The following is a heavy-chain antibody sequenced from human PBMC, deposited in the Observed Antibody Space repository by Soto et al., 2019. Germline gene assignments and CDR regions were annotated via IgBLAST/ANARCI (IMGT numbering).Heavy chain of an antibody. V-gene: IGHV3-23*01. Sequence: SLRLSCAASGFTFSSYAMSWVRQAPGKGLEWVSAISGSGGSTYYADSVKGRFTISRDNSKNTLYLQMNSLRAEDTAVYYCAKPIAARPLYYYYGMDVWGQGTTVTVSS. J-gene: IGHJ6*02. CDR1: GFTFSSYA. D-gene: IGHD6-6*01. CDR3: AKPIAARPLYYYYGMDV. CDR2: ISGSGGST.